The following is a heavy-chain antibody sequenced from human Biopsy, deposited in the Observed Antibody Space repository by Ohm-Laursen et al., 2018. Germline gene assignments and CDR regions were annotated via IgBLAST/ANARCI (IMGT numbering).Heavy chain of an antibody. J-gene: IGHJ4*02. V-gene: IGHV3-66*01. CDR1: GFSISINY. CDR3: ARGRGGLAPLDD. CDR2: SNSGGST. Sequence: GSLRLSCSAFGFSISINYMSWVRQAPGKGLEWISVSNSGGSTYYADSVKDRFTISRDNSNNAVFLQMNSLRAEDTAVYYCARGRGGLAPLDDWGPGTLVTVSS.